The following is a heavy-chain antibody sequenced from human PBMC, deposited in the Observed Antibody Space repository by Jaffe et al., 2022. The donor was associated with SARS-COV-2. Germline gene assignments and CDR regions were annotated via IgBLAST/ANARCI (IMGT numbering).Heavy chain of an antibody. CDR1: GFTFSAYW. J-gene: IGHJ4*02. Sequence: EQLVESGGGLVQPGGSLRLSCTASGFTFSAYWMHWVRQGPGQGLVWVSRISSDGIIKMYADSVKGRFTISRDNAKNTLYLQMNSLRVEDTAVYYCASPSREGGWWELDYWGPGTRVTVSS. CDR2: ISSDGIIK. CDR3: ASPSREGGWWELDY. D-gene: IGHD1-26*01. V-gene: IGHV3-74*03.